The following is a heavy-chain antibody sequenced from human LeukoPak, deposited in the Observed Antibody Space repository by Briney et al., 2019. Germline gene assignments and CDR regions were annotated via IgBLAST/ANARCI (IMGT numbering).Heavy chain of an antibody. J-gene: IGHJ4*02. CDR3: ARVRLADERAWVY. Sequence: ASVKVSCKASGYTFIDFYVHWVRQPPGQGLEYVGLITPKSGDTYSPQRFRDRVTMTRAASISTAYMELSSRRSDDTAVYFCARVRLADERAWVYWGQGNLVTVSS. CDR2: ITPKSGDT. V-gene: IGHV1-2*02. D-gene: IGHD1-1*01. CDR1: GYTFIDFY.